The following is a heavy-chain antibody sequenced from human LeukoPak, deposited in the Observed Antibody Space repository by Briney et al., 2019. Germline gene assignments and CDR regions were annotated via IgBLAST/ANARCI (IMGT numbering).Heavy chain of an antibody. V-gene: IGHV4-39*01. CDR1: GGSISSSSYY. Sequence: SETLSRTCIVSGGSISSSSYYWGWIRQPPGKGLEWIGSIYYSGSTYYNPSLKSRVTVSVDTSKNQFSLKVSSVTVADTAVYFCASRGYSYGNYFDYWGQGTLVTVSS. CDR3: ASRGYSYGNYFDY. CDR2: IYYSGST. D-gene: IGHD5-18*01. J-gene: IGHJ4*02.